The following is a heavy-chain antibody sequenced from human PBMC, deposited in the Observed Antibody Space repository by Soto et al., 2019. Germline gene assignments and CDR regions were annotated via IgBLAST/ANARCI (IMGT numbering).Heavy chain of an antibody. CDR3: ARRGSKYGANAFDI. CDR2: IYYIGTT. D-gene: IGHD2-15*01. Sequence: SETLSLTCTVSGGSISGYYWNWIRQPPGKGLEYIGHIYYIGTTNYNPSLKSRATISVDTSKNQFSLKLTSVTAADTAVYFCARRGSKYGANAFDIWDQGTMVTVS. CDR1: GGSISGYY. V-gene: IGHV4-59*01. J-gene: IGHJ3*02.